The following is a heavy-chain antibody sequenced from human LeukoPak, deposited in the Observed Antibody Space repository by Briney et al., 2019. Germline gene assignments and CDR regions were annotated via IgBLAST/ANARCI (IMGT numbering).Heavy chain of an antibody. CDR1: GYTFTNYY. V-gene: IGHV1-46*01. CDR3: ARGEVPPHYFDS. Sequence: ASVKVSCKASGYTFTNYYIHWVRQAPGQGLEWMGMINPSGGRTTYAKKFQGRVTMTRDTSTNTVYTELSSLRSDDTAVYYCARGEVPPHYFDSWGQGTLVTVSS. CDR2: INPSGGRT. J-gene: IGHJ4*02.